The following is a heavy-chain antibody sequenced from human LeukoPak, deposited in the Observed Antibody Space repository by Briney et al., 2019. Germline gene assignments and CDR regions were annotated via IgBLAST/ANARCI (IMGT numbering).Heavy chain of an antibody. CDR2: IYYSGST. V-gene: IGHV4-39*07. J-gene: IGHJ4*02. Sequence: PSETLSLTCTVSGGSISSSSYYWGWIRQPPGKGLEWIGSIYYSGSTYYNPSLKSRVTISVDTSKNQFSLKLSSVTAADTAVYYCARGRVLLWFGEFDYWGQGTLVTVSS. CDR1: GGSISSSSYY. CDR3: ARGRVLLWFGEFDY. D-gene: IGHD3-10*01.